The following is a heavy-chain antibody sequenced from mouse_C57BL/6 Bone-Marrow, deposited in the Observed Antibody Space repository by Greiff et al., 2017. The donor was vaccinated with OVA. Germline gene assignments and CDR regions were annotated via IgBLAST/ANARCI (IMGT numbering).Heavy chain of an antibody. CDR2: ISGGGGNT. CDR1: GFTFSSYT. Sequence: DVKLVESGGGLVKPGGSLKLSCAASGFTFSSYTMSWVRQTPEKRLEWVATISGGGGNTYYPDSVKGRFTISRDNAKNTLYLQMSSLRSEDTALYYCARLVLSMDYWGQGTSVTVSS. V-gene: IGHV5-9*01. J-gene: IGHJ4*01. CDR3: ARLVLSMDY.